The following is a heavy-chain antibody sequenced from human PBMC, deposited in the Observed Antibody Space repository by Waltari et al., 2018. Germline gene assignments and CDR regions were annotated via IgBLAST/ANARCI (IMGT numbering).Heavy chain of an antibody. V-gene: IGHV3-66*01. CDR2: MYSGGQT. D-gene: IGHD2-2*01. CDR3: TRGVVASAAASY. J-gene: IGHJ4*02. Sequence: EVQLVDSGGGLVQPGGSLRLSCAASGVTVSNNYMNWVRQAPGKGLGWVSTMYSGGQTYYADYGKGRFAISRDNPKNTVYLQMNSLRPDDTAVYYCTRGVVASAAASYWGQGTLVTVSS. CDR1: GVTVSNNY.